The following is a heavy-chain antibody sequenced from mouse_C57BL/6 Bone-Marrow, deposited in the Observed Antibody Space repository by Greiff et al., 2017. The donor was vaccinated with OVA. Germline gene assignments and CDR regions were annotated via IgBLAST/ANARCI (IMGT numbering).Heavy chain of an antibody. J-gene: IGHJ3*01. CDR2: ISNGGGST. Sequence: EVKLEESGGGLVQPGGSLKLSCAASGFTFSDYYMYWVRQTPEKRLEWVAYISNGGGSTYYPDTVKGRFTISRDNAKNTLYLQMSRLKSEDTAMYYCARHAGTGFAYWGQGTLVTVSA. CDR3: ARHAGTGFAY. D-gene: IGHD4-1*01. CDR1: GFTFSDYY. V-gene: IGHV5-12*01.